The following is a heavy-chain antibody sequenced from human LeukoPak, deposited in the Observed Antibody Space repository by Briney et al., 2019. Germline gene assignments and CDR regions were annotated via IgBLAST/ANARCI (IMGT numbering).Heavy chain of an antibody. V-gene: IGHV3-11*04. D-gene: IGHD6-13*01. CDR2: ISSSGSTI. J-gene: IGHJ4*02. Sequence: KPSETLSLTCTVSGGSISSYYWSWIRQAPGKGLEWVSYISSSGSTIYYADSVRGRFTISRDNAKNSLYLQMNSLRAEDTAVYYCAREYPGGSSWFDYWGQGTLVTVSS. CDR1: GGSISSYY. CDR3: AREYPGGSSWFDY.